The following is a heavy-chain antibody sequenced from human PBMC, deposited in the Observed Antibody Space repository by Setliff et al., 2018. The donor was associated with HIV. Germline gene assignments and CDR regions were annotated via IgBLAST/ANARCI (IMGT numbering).Heavy chain of an antibody. CDR1: GFTFSTYS. CDR3: ARVRSWNFVDGMDV. V-gene: IGHV3-48*04. J-gene: IGHJ6*02. Sequence: GGSLRLSCAASGFTFSTYSMNWVRQAPGKGLEWVSYISSVGTIYYADSVMGRFTISRDNAKKTVYLQMNSLRAEDPALYFCARVRSWNFVDGMDVWGQGTTVTVSS. CDR2: ISSVGTI. D-gene: IGHD1-7*01.